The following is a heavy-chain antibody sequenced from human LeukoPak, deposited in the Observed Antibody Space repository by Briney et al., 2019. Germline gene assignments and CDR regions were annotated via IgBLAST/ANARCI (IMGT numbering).Heavy chain of an antibody. CDR1: GYTFTSYG. CDR3: ARDLKRGYSSGRYSWGTGSSNDY. V-gene: IGHV1-18*01. J-gene: IGHJ4*02. CDR2: ISGYNGNT. D-gene: IGHD6-19*01. Sequence: ASVKVSCKASGYTFTSYGISWVRQAPGQGLEWMGWISGYNGNTNYAQQKLQGRVTMTTDTSTSTAYMELRSLKSDDTAVYYCARDLKRGYSSGRYSWGTGSSNDYWGQGTLVTVSS.